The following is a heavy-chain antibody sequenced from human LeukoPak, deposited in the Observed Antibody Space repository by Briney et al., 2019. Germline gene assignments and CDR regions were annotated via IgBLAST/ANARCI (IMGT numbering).Heavy chain of an antibody. Sequence: GRSLRLSCAASGFIFEEYAMHWVRHVPGKGLEWVSGISWNSGSIVQVDSVKGRFTISRDNAKNSLYLQMDSLRAEDTGLYYCAKDKRSRNIPTSAGFDYWGQGTLVTVSS. V-gene: IGHV3-9*01. CDR3: AKDKRSRNIPTSAGFDY. CDR2: ISWNSGSI. D-gene: IGHD6-13*01. J-gene: IGHJ4*02. CDR1: GFIFEEYA.